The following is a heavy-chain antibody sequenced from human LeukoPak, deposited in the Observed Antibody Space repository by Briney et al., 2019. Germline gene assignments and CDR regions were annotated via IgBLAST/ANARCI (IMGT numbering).Heavy chain of an antibody. CDR2: INSDGSRT. J-gene: IGHJ4*02. CDR1: GFTFSSYW. Sequence: GGSLRLSCAASGFTFSSYWMHWVRHAPGKGLVWVSRINSDGSRTSYADSVKGRFTISRDNAKNTLYLQMNSLRAEDTAVYYCARVEEMATRSVDYWGQGTLVTVSS. V-gene: IGHV3-74*01. CDR3: ARVEEMATRSVDY. D-gene: IGHD5-24*01.